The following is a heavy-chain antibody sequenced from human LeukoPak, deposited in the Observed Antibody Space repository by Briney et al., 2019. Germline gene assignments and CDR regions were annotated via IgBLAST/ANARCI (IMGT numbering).Heavy chain of an antibody. Sequence: ASVKVSCKASGFTFTSYDINWERQASGQGLEWMGWMNPNNGNTGYAQKFQGRVTMTRDTSISTAYMELRGLRSEDTAVYYCVRDGEGVAISVNYWFDPWGQGTLVTVSS. D-gene: IGHD3-10*01. CDR1: GFTFTSYD. V-gene: IGHV1-8*01. CDR3: VRDGEGVAISVNYWFDP. J-gene: IGHJ5*02. CDR2: MNPNNGNT.